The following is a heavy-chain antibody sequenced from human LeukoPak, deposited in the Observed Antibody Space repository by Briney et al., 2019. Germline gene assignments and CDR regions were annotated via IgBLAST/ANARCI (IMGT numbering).Heavy chain of an antibody. CDR2: INAGGKSI. Sequence: GGTLRLSCTASGFAFSRYSINWVRQAPGPGLEWCSYINAGGKSISYADSVKGRFTISRDNAKNSRFLHMNSLTVEDTAVYYCASRAYGWYEDYNWFDPWGQGTLVTVSS. J-gene: IGHJ5*02. CDR3: ASRAYGWYEDYNWFDP. D-gene: IGHD6-19*01. CDR1: GFAFSRYS. V-gene: IGHV3-48*04.